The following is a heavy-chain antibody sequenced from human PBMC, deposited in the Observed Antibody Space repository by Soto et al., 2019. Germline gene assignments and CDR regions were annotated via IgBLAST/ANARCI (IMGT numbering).Heavy chain of an antibody. V-gene: IGHV3-30*04. D-gene: IGHD1-26*01. CDR3: AKDVVVGATTGLGDYYYYYGMDV. CDR2: ISYDGSNK. Sequence: GGSLRLSCAASGFTFSSYAMHWVRQAPGKGLEWVAVISYDGSNKYYADSVKGRFTISRDNSKNTLYLQMNSRRAEDTAVYYCAKDVVVGATTGLGDYYYYYGMDVWGQGTTVTVSS. J-gene: IGHJ6*02. CDR1: GFTFSSYA.